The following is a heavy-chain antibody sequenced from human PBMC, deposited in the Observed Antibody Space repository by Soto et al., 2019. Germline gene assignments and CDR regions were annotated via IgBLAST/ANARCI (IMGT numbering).Heavy chain of an antibody. CDR1: RYTFISYY. CDR2: INPSGGST. CDR3: ARTITMVRGAAVGY. Sequence: AAVKVSCKALRYTFISYYIHWVRQAPGQGLEWMGVINPSGGSTSYAEKFQGRVTMTRDTSTNTVYMEVTSLRSDDTAVYFCARTITMVRGAAVGYWGQGTLVTVSS. V-gene: IGHV1-46*01. D-gene: IGHD3-10*01. J-gene: IGHJ4*02.